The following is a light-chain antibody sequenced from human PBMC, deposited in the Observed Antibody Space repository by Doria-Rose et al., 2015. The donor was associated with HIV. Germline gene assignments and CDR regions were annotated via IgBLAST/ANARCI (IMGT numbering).Light chain of an antibody. V-gene: IGKV4-1*01. CDR2: WAS. Sequence: TQSPESLGMSLGERATLNCKSNQSLLYTSKDYLAWYQQKPGQPPKVLIYWASTRPSGVPARFSGSGSGTDFTLAISSLEAEDVAVYYCQQYYDTPSFGPGTTVDIK. J-gene: IGKJ3*01. CDR3: QQYYDTPS. CDR1: QSLLYTSKDY.